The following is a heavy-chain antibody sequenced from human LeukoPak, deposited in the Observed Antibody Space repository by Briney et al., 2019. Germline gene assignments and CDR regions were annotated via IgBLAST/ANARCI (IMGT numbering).Heavy chain of an antibody. CDR3: ARDHSSGWYSTYYFDY. Sequence: GGSLRLSCAASGFTFSSYAMHWGRQAPGKGLEWVAVISYDGSNKYYADSVKGRFTISRDNSKNTLYLQMNSLRAEDTAVYYCARDHSSGWYSTYYFDYWGQGTLVTVSS. J-gene: IGHJ4*02. V-gene: IGHV3-30*04. CDR1: GFTFSSYA. CDR2: ISYDGSNK. D-gene: IGHD6-19*01.